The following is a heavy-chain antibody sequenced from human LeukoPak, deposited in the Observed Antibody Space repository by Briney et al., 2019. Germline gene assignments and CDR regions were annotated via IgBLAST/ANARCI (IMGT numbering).Heavy chain of an antibody. CDR3: ARLMGDSSGYYYRGAFDI. CDR2: IYPGDSDT. CDR1: GYTFTNYW. D-gene: IGHD3-22*01. V-gene: IGHV5-51*01. J-gene: IGHJ3*02. Sequence: VESLKISRMGSGYTFTNYWIGWVRQMPGKGLEWMGIIYPGDSDTRYSPSFQGQVTMSADTSISTAYLQWSSLKASDTAMYYCARLMGDSSGYYYRGAFDIWGQGTMVTVSS.